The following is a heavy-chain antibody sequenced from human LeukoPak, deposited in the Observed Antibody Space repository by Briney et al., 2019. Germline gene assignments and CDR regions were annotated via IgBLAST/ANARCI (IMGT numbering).Heavy chain of an antibody. V-gene: IGHV3-7*01. CDR2: IKQDGNEK. CDR1: GFTFSSYW. Sequence: TGGSLRLSCAASGFTFSSYWMSWVRQAPGKGLEWVANIKQDGNEKYYVDSVKGRFTISRGNAKNSLYLQMNSLRAEDTAVYYCARDPKRRDGYNYHWGQGTLVTVSS. D-gene: IGHD5-24*01. CDR3: ARDPKRRDGYNYH. J-gene: IGHJ4*02.